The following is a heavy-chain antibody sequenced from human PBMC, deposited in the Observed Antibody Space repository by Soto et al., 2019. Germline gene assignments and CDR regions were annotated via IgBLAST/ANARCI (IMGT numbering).Heavy chain of an antibody. J-gene: IGHJ5*02. CDR3: ARILGSFSSFDP. CDR2: ISGYNGNT. V-gene: IGHV1-18*01. Sequence: QVQLVQSGAEVKKPGASVKDSCKASGYTFTSYGVSWVRQAPGHGLEWMGWISGYNGNTNYAQNLQGRVTMTTDTTTSPAYMALRSLRSDDTAVYYCARILGSFSSFDPWGQGTLVTVSS. CDR1: GYTFTSYG. D-gene: IGHD3-3*01.